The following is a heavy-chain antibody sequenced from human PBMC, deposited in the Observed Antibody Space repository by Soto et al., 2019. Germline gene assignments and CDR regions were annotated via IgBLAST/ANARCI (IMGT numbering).Heavy chain of an antibody. CDR1: GGSISRGGYY. D-gene: IGHD5-12*01. V-gene: IGHV4-31*03. CDR2: IYYSGRT. J-gene: IGHJ6*03. CDR3: ARKDSGYADYMDV. Sequence: QVQLQESGPGLVKPSQTLSLTCTVSGGSISRGGYYWSRIRQHPGKGLEWIGDIYYSGRTYYNPSLKSRVTISVDTSENQFSLRLSSVTAADTAVYYCARKDSGYADYMDVWGKGTTVTVSS.